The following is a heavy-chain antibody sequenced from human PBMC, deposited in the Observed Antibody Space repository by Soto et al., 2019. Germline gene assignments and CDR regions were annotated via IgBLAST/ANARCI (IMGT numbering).Heavy chain of an antibody. Sequence: GGSLRLSCAASGFTFNNYAMNWVRQAPGKGLEWVATISGTGGSAYYADSVKGRFTISRDNSKNTLYLQMNSLRVEDTAVYYCAKDRLGGNFDYWGQGTQVTVSS. J-gene: IGHJ4*02. CDR3: AKDRLGGNFDY. CDR2: ISGTGGSA. V-gene: IGHV3-23*01. CDR1: GFTFNNYA.